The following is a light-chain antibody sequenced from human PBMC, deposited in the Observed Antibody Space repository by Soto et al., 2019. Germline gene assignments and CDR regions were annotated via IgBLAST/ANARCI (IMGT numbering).Light chain of an antibody. J-gene: IGKJ1*01. CDR1: QSIDSK. Sequence: IVMTQSPATLSVSPGERVTLSCRASQSIDSKLAWYQQRPGQAPRLLIYAASTRATGIPARFSGSGSRTEFTLTISGLKSEDFGFYYFQQYKNWRTFGQGTNVEI. V-gene: IGKV3-15*01. CDR2: AAS. CDR3: QQYKNWRT.